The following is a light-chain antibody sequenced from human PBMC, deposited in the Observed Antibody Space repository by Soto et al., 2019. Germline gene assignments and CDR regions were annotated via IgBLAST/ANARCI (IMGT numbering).Light chain of an antibody. J-gene: IGKJ2*01. CDR3: QPYGSSPPDT. V-gene: IGKV3-20*01. CDR1: QSVSTKY. CDR2: GTS. Sequence: EIVLTQSPGTLSLSPGERATLSCRASQSVSTKYVAWYRQKPGQAPSLLIYGTSNRAAGVPDRFRASGSGTDFSLPISRLQPEDFAVYYCQPYGSSPPDTFGQGTKLEIK.